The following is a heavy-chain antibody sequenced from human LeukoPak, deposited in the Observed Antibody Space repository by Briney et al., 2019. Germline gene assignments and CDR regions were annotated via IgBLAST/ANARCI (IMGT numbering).Heavy chain of an antibody. CDR2: IKEDGGEG. D-gene: IGHD2-2*01. V-gene: IGHV3-7*01. CDR1: GFTFSSYW. J-gene: IGHJ6*03. Sequence: QPGGSLRLSCAASGFTFSSYWMTWVRQAPGKGLEWVANIKEDGGEGYYVDSVKGRFTISRDNAKNSLYLQMNSLRAEDTAVYYCATRYCSSTGCRAYSYHCMDVWGKGTTVTVSS. CDR3: ATRYCSSTGCRAYSYHCMDV.